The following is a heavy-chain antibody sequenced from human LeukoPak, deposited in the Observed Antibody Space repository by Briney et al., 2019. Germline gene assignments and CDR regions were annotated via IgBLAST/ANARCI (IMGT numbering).Heavy chain of an antibody. J-gene: IGHJ3*02. CDR1: GXSVSKNY. CDR2: IYSGGST. Sequence: PGGSLRLSCSASGXSVSKNYMNWVRQAPGKGLEWVSVIYSGGSTYHADSVKGRFTISRDNSKNTLYLHMNRLRAEDTAVYYCARGGILWELGFDIWGQGTMVTVSS. CDR3: ARGGILWELGFDI. D-gene: IGHD1-26*01. V-gene: IGHV3-53*01.